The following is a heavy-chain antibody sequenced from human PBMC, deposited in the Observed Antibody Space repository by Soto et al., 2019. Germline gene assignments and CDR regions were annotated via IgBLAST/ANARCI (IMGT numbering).Heavy chain of an antibody. CDR2: ISAYNGNT. Sequence: GASVKVSGKASGYTFTSYGISWVRQAPGQGREWMGWISAYNGNTNYAQKLQGRVTMTTDTSTSTAYMELRSLRSDDTAVYYCAREAPVTTGVYYYYYGMDVWGQGTTVPVS. D-gene: IGHD4-17*01. J-gene: IGHJ6*02. CDR1: GYTFTSYG. CDR3: AREAPVTTGVYYYYYGMDV. V-gene: IGHV1-18*01.